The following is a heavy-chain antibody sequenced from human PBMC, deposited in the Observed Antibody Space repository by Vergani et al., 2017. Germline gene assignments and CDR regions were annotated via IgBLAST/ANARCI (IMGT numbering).Heavy chain of an antibody. CDR1: GFTFSSYA. Sequence: EVQLLESGGGLVQPGGSLRLSCAASGFTFSSYAMSWVRQAPGKGLEWVSAISGSGGSTYYADSVKGRFRISRDNSKNTLYLQMNSLRAEDTAVYYCAKDLRPIVGATGGGDAFDIWGQGTMVTGSS. CDR3: AKDLRPIVGATGGGDAFDI. J-gene: IGHJ3*02. V-gene: IGHV3-23*01. CDR2: ISGSGGST. D-gene: IGHD1-26*01.